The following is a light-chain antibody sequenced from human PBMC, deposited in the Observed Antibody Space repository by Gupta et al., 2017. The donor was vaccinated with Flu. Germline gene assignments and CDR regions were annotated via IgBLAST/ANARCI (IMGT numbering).Light chain of an antibody. CDR1: QSRGYKDGNNY. V-gene: IGKV2-30*01. Sequence: PVILGQAAYISCISSQSRGYKDGNNYLNWLQQRPGQSPRRIIYEGSKGDCGVPDRFSGGGGGSDFTLKSSRGEAEDGGVYYGKRGKRPWTFGQGTRLEI. CDR2: EGS. CDR3: KRGKRPWT. J-gene: IGKJ2*02.